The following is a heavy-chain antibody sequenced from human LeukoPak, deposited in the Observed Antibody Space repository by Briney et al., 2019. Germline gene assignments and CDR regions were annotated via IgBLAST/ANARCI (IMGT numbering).Heavy chain of an antibody. CDR3: AAVRGLRFLEWLPDY. CDR2: IVVGSGNT. V-gene: IGHV1-58*01. Sequence: SVKVSCKASGFTFTSSAVQWVRQARGQRLEWIGWIVVGSGNTNYAQKFQERVTITRDMSTSTAYMELSSLRSEDTAVYYCAAVRGLRFLEWLPDYWGQGTLVTVSS. J-gene: IGHJ4*02. CDR1: GFTFTSSA. D-gene: IGHD3-3*01.